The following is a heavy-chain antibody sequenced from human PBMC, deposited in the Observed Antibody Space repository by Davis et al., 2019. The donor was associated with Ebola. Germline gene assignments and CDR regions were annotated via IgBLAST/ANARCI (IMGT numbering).Heavy chain of an antibody. CDR2: IIPIFGTA. D-gene: IGHD1-1*01. CDR1: GGTFSSYA. CDR3: ASKQRPQLERRGATLYYYYYGMDV. J-gene: IGHJ6*02. V-gene: IGHV1-69*13. Sequence: AASVKVSCKASGGTFSSYAISWVRQAPGQGLEWMGGIIPIFGTANYAQKFQGRVTITADESTSTAYMELSSLRSEDTAVYYCASKQRPQLERRGATLYYYYYGMDVWGQGTTVTVSS.